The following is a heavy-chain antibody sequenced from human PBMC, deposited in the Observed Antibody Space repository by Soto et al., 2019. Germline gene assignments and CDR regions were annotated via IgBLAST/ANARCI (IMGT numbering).Heavy chain of an antibody. CDR3: ATLTPKDAFEL. Sequence: QGQLQESGPEVVLPSQTLFLTCTVSGASISRGDHYWTWIRQPPGKGLEWIGYIYYIGSTFYNPSLNSRVTMSIDMSKSQFSLNLRSVTAADTAVYYCATLTPKDAFELWGQGTMVISSS. V-gene: IGHV4-30-4*01. CDR1: GASISRGDHY. J-gene: IGHJ3*01. CDR2: IYYIGST. D-gene: IGHD3-16*02.